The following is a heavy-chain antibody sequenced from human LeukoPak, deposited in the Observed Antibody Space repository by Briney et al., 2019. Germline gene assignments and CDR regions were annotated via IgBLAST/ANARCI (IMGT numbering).Heavy chain of an antibody. D-gene: IGHD3-3*01. J-gene: IGHJ1*01. CDR3: ARRAYDFWSGPEYFQH. Sequence: PSETLSLTCSVSGGSISGYYWTWIRQPAGKGLEWIGRVYTSGSTHYNPSLKTRLTMSVDTSKNQFSLKLSSVTAADTAVYYCARRAYDFWSGPEYFQHWGQGTLVTVSS. CDR2: VYTSGST. CDR1: GGSISGYY. V-gene: IGHV4-4*07.